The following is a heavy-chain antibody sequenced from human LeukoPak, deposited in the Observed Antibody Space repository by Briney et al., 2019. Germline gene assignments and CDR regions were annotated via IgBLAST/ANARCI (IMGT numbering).Heavy chain of an antibody. V-gene: IGHV4-59*08. CDR3: ARLPATAYCSGGSCYFRGYYYGMDV. CDR2: IYYSGST. D-gene: IGHD2-15*01. CDR1: GGSISNYY. J-gene: IGHJ6*02. Sequence: PSETLSLTCTVSGGSISNYYWSWIRQPPGKGLEWIGYIYYSGSTNYNPSLKSRVTISVVTSKNQFSLKLSSVTAADTAVYYCARLPATAYCSGGSCYFRGYYYGMDVWGQGTTVTVSS.